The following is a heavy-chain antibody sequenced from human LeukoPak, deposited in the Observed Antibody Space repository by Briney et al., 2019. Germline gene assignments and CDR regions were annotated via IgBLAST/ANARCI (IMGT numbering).Heavy chain of an antibody. CDR3: ARGYGKHIVVVMVGYFDY. V-gene: IGHV1-46*01. J-gene: IGHJ4*02. CDR1: GYTFTSYY. CDR2: INPSGGST. D-gene: IGHD2-21*01. Sequence: ASVKVSCKASGYTFTSYYMHWVRQAPGQGLEWMGIINPSGGSTSYAQKFQDRVTMTRDTSTSTVYMELSSLRSEDTAVYYCARGYGKHIVVVMVGYFDYWGQGTLVTVSS.